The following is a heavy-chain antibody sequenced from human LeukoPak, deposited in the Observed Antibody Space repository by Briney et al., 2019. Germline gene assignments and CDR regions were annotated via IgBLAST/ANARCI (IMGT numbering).Heavy chain of an antibody. CDR2: IYYSGST. V-gene: IGHV4-59*12. CDR1: GGSISSYY. D-gene: IGHD1-26*01. J-gene: IGHJ5*02. Sequence: SETLSLTCTVSGGSISSYYWSWIRQPPGKGLEWIGYIYYSGSTNYNPSLRSRVILSVDTSKNQFSLKLISVTVADTAIYYCARGQGATVPQVGKNWFDPWGQGTRVTVSS. CDR3: ARGQGATVPQVGKNWFDP.